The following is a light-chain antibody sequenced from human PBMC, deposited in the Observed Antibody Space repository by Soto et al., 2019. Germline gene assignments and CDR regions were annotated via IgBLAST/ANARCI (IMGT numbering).Light chain of an antibody. CDR1: QSLSSSQ. J-gene: IGKJ1*01. CDR2: DAS. CDR3: QQYGCSPRT. V-gene: IGKV3-20*01. Sequence: EIVLTQSPGTLSLSPGERATLSCRASQSLSSSQLAWYQQKPSQAPRLLIHDASSRATGISDRFTGSGSGTDFTLTIPTLEPEDFAVYYCQQYGCSPRTFGLGTKVDIK.